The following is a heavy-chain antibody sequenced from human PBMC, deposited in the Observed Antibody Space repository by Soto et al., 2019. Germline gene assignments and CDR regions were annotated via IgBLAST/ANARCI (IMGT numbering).Heavy chain of an antibody. Sequence: ASVKVSCKASGYTFTGYYMHWVRQAPGQGLEWMGWINPNSGGTNYAQKFQGWVTMTRDTSISTAYMELSRLRSDDTAVYYCARGYYDSSGYSSPFDYWGQGTLVTVSS. J-gene: IGHJ4*02. CDR1: GYTFTGYY. V-gene: IGHV1-2*04. D-gene: IGHD3-22*01. CDR3: ARGYYDSSGYSSPFDY. CDR2: INPNSGGT.